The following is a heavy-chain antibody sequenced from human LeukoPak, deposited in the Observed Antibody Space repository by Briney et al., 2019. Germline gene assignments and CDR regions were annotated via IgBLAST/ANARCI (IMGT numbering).Heavy chain of an antibody. CDR1: GGSISSYY. CDR3: ARHGGYYGSGSYFDY. V-gene: IGHV4-59*08. J-gene: IGHJ4*02. Sequence: PSETLSLTCTVSGGSISSYYWSWIRQPPGMGLEWSGYIYYSGSTNYNPSLTSRVTISVDTSKNQFSLKLSSVTAADTAVYYCARHGGYYGSGSYFDYWGQGTLVTVSS. CDR2: IYYSGST. D-gene: IGHD3-10*01.